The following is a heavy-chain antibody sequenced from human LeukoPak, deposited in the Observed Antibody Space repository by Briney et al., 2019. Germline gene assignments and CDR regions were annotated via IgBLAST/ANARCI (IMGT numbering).Heavy chain of an antibody. CDR1: GGSISSHY. D-gene: IGHD4-17*01. CDR3: ARVTVRPRWYFDL. J-gene: IGHJ2*01. CDR2: IYYSGST. V-gene: IGHV4-59*11. Sequence: SETLSLTCTVSGGSISSHYWSWIRQPPGKGLEWIGYIYYSGSTNYNPSLKIRVTISVDTSKNQFSLKLSSVPAADTAVYYCARVTVRPRWYFDLWGRGTLVTVSS.